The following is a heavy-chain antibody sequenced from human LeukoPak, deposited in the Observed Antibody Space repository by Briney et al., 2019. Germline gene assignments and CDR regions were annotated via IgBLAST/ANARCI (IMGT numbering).Heavy chain of an antibody. J-gene: IGHJ3*02. V-gene: IGHV3-66*04. CDR1: GFTVSSNY. Sequence: GGSLRLSCAASGFTVSSNYMSWVRQAPGKGLEWVSVIYSGGSTYYADSVKGRFTISRDNSKNTLYLQMNSLRAEDTAVYYCARRETCGDYDVCDAFDIWGQGTMVTVSS. CDR3: ARRETCGDYDVCDAFDI. CDR2: IYSGGST. D-gene: IGHD4-17*01.